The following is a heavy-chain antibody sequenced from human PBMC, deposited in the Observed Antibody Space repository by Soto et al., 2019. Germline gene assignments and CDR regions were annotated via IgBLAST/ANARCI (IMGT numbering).Heavy chain of an antibody. Sequence: GGSLRLSCAASGFTFSSYAMHWVRQAPGKGLEWVAVISYDGSNKYYADSVKGRFTISRDNSKNTLYLQMNSLRAEDTAVYYCARDWVPAAMRYYGMDVWGQGTTVTVSS. V-gene: IGHV3-30-3*01. D-gene: IGHD2-2*01. CDR2: ISYDGSNK. CDR3: ARDWVPAAMRYYGMDV. J-gene: IGHJ6*02. CDR1: GFTFSSYA.